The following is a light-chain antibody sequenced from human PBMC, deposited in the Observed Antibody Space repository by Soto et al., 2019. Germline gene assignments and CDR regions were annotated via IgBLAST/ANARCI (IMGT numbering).Light chain of an antibody. CDR1: QSVSSY. Sequence: DTVWPHYHHPLAVPPGKRLTLSCRASQSVSSYLAWYQQKPGQAPRLLIYDASNRATGIPARFSGSGSGTDFTLTICCLEPEDFTVYCCQHRSKSPISFGHGTRLEI. V-gene: IGKV3-11*01. CDR3: QHRSKSPIS. CDR2: DAS. J-gene: IGKJ5*01.